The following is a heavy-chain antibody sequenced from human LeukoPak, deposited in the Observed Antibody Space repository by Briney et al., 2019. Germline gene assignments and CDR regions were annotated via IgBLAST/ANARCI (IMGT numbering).Heavy chain of an antibody. D-gene: IGHD2-15*01. V-gene: IGHV1-18*04. Sequence: ASVKVSCKASGYTFTSYGISWVRQAPGQGLEWMGWISAYNGNTNYAQKLQGRVTMTTDTSTSTAYMELRSLRSDDTAVYYCARGSDVIIAATGFWFDPWGQGTLVTVSS. CDR2: ISAYNGNT. CDR1: GYTFTSYG. CDR3: ARGSDVIIAATGFWFDP. J-gene: IGHJ5*02.